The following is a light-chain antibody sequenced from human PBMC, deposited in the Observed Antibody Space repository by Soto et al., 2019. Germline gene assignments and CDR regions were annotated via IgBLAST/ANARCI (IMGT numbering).Light chain of an antibody. V-gene: IGLV2-14*03. CDR1: SSDVGSYDY. Sequence: QSVLTQPASVSGSPGQSITFFCTGTSSDVGSYDYVSWHQQHPGKAPKLIIYDVNNRPSGAPSRFSGSKSGNTASLIISGLQTEDEADYYCCAYSTSGTHVFGTGTKVTVL. CDR2: DVN. J-gene: IGLJ1*01. CDR3: CAYSTSGTHV.